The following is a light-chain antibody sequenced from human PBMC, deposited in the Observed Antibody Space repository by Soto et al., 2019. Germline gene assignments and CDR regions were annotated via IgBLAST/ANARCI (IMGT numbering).Light chain of an antibody. J-gene: IGKJ5*01. CDR1: QSIRSNY. CDR2: GAF. Sequence: EIVLTQSPGTLSLSPGERATLSCRAIQSIRSNYLAWYQQKPGQAPRFLIYGAFSRATGIPDRFSGSGSGTDFTLTISRLEPEDFAVYYCQQRNVWPPVTFGQGTRLEI. V-gene: IGKV3D-20*02. CDR3: QQRNVWPPVT.